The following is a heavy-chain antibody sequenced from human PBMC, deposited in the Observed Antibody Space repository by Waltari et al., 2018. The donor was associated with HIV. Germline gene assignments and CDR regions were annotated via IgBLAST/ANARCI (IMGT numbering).Heavy chain of an antibody. Sequence: QVQLVESGGGVVQPGRSLRLSCAASGFTFSSYGMHWVRQAPGKGLDWVVVIWFDGVNKNYADSVKGRFTISRDNSKNTLYLQMNSLRAEDTAVYYCARHPTPFTGYNSFDYWGQGTLVTVSS. CDR3: ARHPTPFTGYNSFDY. V-gene: IGHV3-33*01. CDR2: IWFDGVNK. CDR1: GFTFSSYG. D-gene: IGHD5-12*01. J-gene: IGHJ4*02.